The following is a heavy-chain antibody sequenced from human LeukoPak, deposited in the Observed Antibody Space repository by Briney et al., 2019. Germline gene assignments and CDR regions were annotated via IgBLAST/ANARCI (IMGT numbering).Heavy chain of an antibody. CDR2: IYTSGST. CDR1: GGSISSGSYY. Sequence: PSETLSLTCTVSGGSISSGSYYWSWIRQPAGKGLEWIGRIYTSGSTNYNPSLKSRVTISVDTSKNQFSLKLSSVTAADTAVYYCARDPRDGYNYGWYFDLWGRGTLVTVSS. J-gene: IGHJ2*01. CDR3: ARDPRDGYNYGWYFDL. D-gene: IGHD5-24*01. V-gene: IGHV4-61*02.